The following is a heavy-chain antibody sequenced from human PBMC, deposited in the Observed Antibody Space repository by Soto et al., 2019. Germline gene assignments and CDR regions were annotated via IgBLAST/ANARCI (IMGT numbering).Heavy chain of an antibody. CDR2: MNPNSGST. J-gene: IGHJ4*02. CDR1: GYTFTNHD. Sequence: QVQLVQSGAEVKKPGASVKVSCKASGYTFTNHDINWVRQATGQGLEWLGWMNPNSGSTGYAQRFQGRITLTRSPPITTAYIELSSLRSEDTAVYYCANFLGNDPFDHWGQGTLVTVSS. D-gene: IGHD7-27*01. V-gene: IGHV1-8*01. CDR3: ANFLGNDPFDH.